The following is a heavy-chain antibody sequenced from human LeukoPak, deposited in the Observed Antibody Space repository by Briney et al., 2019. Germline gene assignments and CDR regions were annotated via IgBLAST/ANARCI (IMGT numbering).Heavy chain of an antibody. V-gene: IGHV3-30-3*01. D-gene: IGHD1-26*01. CDR2: ISSDGGNR. CDR1: GFTFSSYA. CDR3: ARETGGSYGIDY. J-gene: IGHJ4*02. Sequence: GGSLRLSCAASGFTFSSYAMHWVRRAPGKALEWVATISSDGGNRYYSDSVKGRFTISRDNAKNSLYLQMNSLRAEDTAVYYCARETGGSYGIDYWGQGTLVTVSS.